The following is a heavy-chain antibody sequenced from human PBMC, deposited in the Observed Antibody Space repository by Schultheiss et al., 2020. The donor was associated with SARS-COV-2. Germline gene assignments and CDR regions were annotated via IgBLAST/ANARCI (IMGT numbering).Heavy chain of an antibody. Sequence: GESLKISCEASGFIFTSYSMNWVRQAPGKGLEWVSSISSSSSYIYYADFVKGRFTISRDNAKNSLYLQMNSLRAEDTAVYYCARNAARLITRAQFDYWGQGTLVTVSS. J-gene: IGHJ4*02. CDR1: GFIFTSYS. D-gene: IGHD6-6*01. CDR2: ISSSSSYI. V-gene: IGHV3-21*01. CDR3: ARNAARLITRAQFDY.